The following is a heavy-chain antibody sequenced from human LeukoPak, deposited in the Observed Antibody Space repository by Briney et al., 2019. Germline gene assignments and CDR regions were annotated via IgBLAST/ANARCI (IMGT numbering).Heavy chain of an antibody. J-gene: IGHJ3*02. CDR2: ISYDGSNK. CDR1: GFTFSSYA. V-gene: IGHV3-30*04. D-gene: IGHD7-27*01. CDR3: ARATGDPYAFDI. Sequence: GGSLRLSCAASGFTFSSYAMHWVRQAPGKGLEWVAVISYDGSNKYYADSVKGRSTISRDNSKNTLYLQMNSLRAEDTAVYYCARATGDPYAFDIWGQGTMVTVSS.